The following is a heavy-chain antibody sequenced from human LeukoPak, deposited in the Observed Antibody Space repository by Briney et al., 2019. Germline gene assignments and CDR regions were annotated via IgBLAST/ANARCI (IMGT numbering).Heavy chain of an antibody. J-gene: IGHJ4*02. CDR3: ARDLGGFDY. CDR2: IKQDGSEK. Sequence: PGGSLRLSCAAYGFTFSSYWMSWVRQAPGKGLEWVANIKQDGSEKYYVDSVKGRFTISRDNAKNSLYLQMNSLRAEDTAVYYCARDLGGFDYWGQGTLVTVSS. CDR1: GFTFSSYW. V-gene: IGHV3-7*01. D-gene: IGHD3-16*01.